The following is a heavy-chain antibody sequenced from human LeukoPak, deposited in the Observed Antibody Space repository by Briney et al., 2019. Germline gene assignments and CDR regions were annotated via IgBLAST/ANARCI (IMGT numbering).Heavy chain of an antibody. CDR2: ISYDGSNK. Sequence: GGSLRLSCAASGSTFSSYSMNWVRQAPGKGLEWVAVISYDGSNKYYADSVKGRFTISRDNSKNTLYLQMNSLRAEDTAVYYCARDFAFDYWGQGTLVTVSS. D-gene: IGHD3-3*01. J-gene: IGHJ4*02. CDR3: ARDFAFDY. CDR1: GSTFSSYS. V-gene: IGHV3-30*03.